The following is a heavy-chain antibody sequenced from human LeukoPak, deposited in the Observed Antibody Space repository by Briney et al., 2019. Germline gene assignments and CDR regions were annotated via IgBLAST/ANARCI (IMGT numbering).Heavy chain of an antibody. V-gene: IGHV4-59*01. J-gene: IGHJ3*02. CDR1: GGSISNYY. CDR3: AREISMTVGGGAFDI. Sequence: SETLSLTCTVSGGSISNYYLTWIRQPPGKGLEWIGYIYYTGSTNYNPSLKSRVTISVDTSKNQFSLKLTSVTAADPAVYYCAREISMTVGGGAFDIWGQGTMVTVSS. CDR2: IYYTGST. D-gene: IGHD3-22*01.